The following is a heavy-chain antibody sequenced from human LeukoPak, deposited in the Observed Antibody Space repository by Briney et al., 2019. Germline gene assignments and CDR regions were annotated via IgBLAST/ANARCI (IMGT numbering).Heavy chain of an antibody. Sequence: GGSLRHSCAASGFAFGSESMNWVRQAPGKGLEWISYTSSSSVTIYYADSVEGRFTISKDNAENTLYLQMNSLRAEDTAVYYCAREGVGYGYYGYMDVWGKGTTVTVSS. CDR1: GFAFGSES. J-gene: IGHJ6*03. V-gene: IGHV3-48*04. D-gene: IGHD3-3*01. CDR3: AREGVGYGYYGYMDV. CDR2: TSSSSVTI.